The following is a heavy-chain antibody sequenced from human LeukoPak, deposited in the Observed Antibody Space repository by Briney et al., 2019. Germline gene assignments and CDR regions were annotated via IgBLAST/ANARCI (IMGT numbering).Heavy chain of an antibody. CDR3: AKSSGGWYAFDS. Sequence: GGSLRLSCAASGFTFNSYAMSWVRRAPGKGLEWVSGISGSGGTTYYADSVQGRFTISRDNSKNTVYLQMNSLRAEDTAVYYCAKSSGGWYAFDSWGQGTLVTVSS. CDR1: GFTFNSYA. J-gene: IGHJ4*02. CDR2: ISGSGGTT. D-gene: IGHD6-19*01. V-gene: IGHV3-23*01.